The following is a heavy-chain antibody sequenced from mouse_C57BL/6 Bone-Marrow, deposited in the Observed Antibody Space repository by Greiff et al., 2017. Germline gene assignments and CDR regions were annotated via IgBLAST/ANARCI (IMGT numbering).Heavy chain of an antibody. V-gene: IGHV1-52*01. CDR1: GYTFTSYW. CDR3: ATLWGYFDY. J-gene: IGHJ2*01. Sequence: QVQLQQPGAELVRPGSSVKLSCKASGYTFTSYWMHWVKQRPIQGLEWIGNIDPSDSETHYNQKFKDKATLTVDKSSRPHYMQLGSLTSEDSAVYYCATLWGYFDYWGQGTTLTVSS. CDR2: IDPSDSET. D-gene: IGHD1-1*02.